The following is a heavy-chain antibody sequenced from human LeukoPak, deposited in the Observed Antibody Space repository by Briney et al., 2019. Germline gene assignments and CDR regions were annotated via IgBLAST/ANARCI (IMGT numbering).Heavy chain of an antibody. V-gene: IGHV4-59*08. Sequence: PSETLSLTCTVSGGSISGYNCDWVWQPPGKGLEWIGYIYYSGSTKYNPSLTSRVTISVDTSRNQFSLKLSSVTAADTAVYYCARRGYARGWSFGYWAGSPGHRL. D-gene: IGHD6-19*01. J-gene: IGHJ4*02. CDR2: IYYSGST. CDR1: GGSISGYN. CDR3: ARRGYARGWSFGY.